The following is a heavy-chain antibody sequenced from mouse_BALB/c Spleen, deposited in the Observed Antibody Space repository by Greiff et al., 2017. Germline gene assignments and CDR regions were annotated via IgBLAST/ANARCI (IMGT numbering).Heavy chain of an antibody. CDR3: ARDGGNYAWFAY. V-gene: IGHV5-17*02. J-gene: IGHJ3*01. CDR1: GFTFSSFG. Sequence: EVMLVESGGGLVQPGGSRKLSCAASGFTFSSFGMHWVRQAPEKGLEWVAYISSGSSTIYYADTVKGRFTISRDNPKNTLFLQMTSLRSEDTAMYYCARDGGNYAWFAYWGQGTLVTVSA. D-gene: IGHD2-1*01. CDR2: ISSGSSTI.